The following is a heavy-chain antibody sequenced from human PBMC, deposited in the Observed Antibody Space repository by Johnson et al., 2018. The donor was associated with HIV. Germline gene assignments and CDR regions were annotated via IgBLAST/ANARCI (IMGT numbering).Heavy chain of an antibody. D-gene: IGHD1-26*01. CDR3: ARDLRVGAIDAFDI. Sequence: QVQLVESGGGLVKPGGSLRLSCVVSGFTFSDYYMSWIRQAPGKGLEWVSYISSSGNTMYYADSVKGRFTISRDNAKNSLYLQMNSLRAEDTAVYYCARDLRVGAIDAFDIWGQGTMVTVSS. J-gene: IGHJ3*02. V-gene: IGHV3-11*04. CDR2: ISSSGNTM. CDR1: GFTFSDYY.